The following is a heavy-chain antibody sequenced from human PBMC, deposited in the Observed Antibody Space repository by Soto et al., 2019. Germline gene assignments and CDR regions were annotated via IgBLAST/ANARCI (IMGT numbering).Heavy chain of an antibody. CDR3: ARDQGGPLDV. Sequence: GSLSLSCAASGFTFSSYSMNWVRQAPGKGLEWVSSISSSSSYIYYADSVKGRFTITRDNAKNSLYLQMNSLRAEDTAVYYCARDQGGPLDVWGQGTTVTVSS. J-gene: IGHJ6*02. CDR1: GFTFSSYS. D-gene: IGHD1-26*01. V-gene: IGHV3-21*01. CDR2: ISSSSSYI.